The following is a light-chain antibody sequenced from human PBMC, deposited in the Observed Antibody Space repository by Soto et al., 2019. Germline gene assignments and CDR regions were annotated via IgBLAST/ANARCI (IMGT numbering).Light chain of an antibody. CDR2: DAS. CDR1: QTVSTF. J-gene: IGKJ1*01. CDR3: QQRSGWPT. Sequence: EIVFTQSPDTLSLSPGERATLSCRASQTVSTFLALYQQKPGQAPRLIVYDASKRAPGIPARFIGSGSGTDFTLTVSSLEPEDFALYYCQQRSGWPTFGQGTKVDIK. V-gene: IGKV3-11*01.